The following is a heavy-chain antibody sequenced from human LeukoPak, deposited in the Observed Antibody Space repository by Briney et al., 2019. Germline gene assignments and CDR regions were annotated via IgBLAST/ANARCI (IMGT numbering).Heavy chain of an antibody. CDR2: ICRSGTTI. V-gene: IGHV3-48*03. CDR3: ARELTEDPDAFDI. J-gene: IGHJ3*02. CDR1: GFTFSSYE. D-gene: IGHD7-27*01. Sequence: GGSLRLSCAASGFTFSSYEMNWVRQAPGKGVEWVSYICRSGTTIYYADSVKGPFTISRDNAKISLCLQMNSLRAEDTAVYYCARELTEDPDAFDIWGQGTMVTVSS.